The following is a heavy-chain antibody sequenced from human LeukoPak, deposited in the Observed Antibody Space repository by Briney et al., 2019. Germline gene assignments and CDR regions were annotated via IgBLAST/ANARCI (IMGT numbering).Heavy chain of an antibody. J-gene: IGHJ5*02. Sequence: PSQTLSLTCTVSGGSISRGDYYWSWIRRPPGKGLEWIAYMYYSGSTYYNPSLKSRVTMSADTSKNQLSLKLSSVTAADTAVYYCARPYYYDSRIDPWGQGILVTVSS. D-gene: IGHD3-22*01. CDR1: GGSISRGDYY. CDR3: ARPYYYDSRIDP. V-gene: IGHV4-30-4*01. CDR2: MYYSGST.